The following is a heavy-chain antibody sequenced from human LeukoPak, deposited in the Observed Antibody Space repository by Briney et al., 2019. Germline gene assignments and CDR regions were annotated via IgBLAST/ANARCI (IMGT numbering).Heavy chain of an antibody. D-gene: IGHD3-22*01. V-gene: IGHV3-7*01. CDR3: ARDRRLHYYDSSGPLGYVYHSMDV. CDR2: IKQDGSER. J-gene: IGHJ6*02. Sequence: GGSLRLSCVVSGLIFGDCWMSWVRQAPGKGLEWVANIKQDGSERYYVDSVKGRFTISRDNAKNSVYLQMNSLRADDTAVYYCARDRRLHYYDSSGPLGYVYHSMDVWGQGTTVTVSS. CDR1: GLIFGDCW.